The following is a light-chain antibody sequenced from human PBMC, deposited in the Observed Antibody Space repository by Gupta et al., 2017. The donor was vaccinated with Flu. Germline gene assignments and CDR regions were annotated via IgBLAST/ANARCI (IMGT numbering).Light chain of an antibody. CDR2: DAS. CDR1: QSVGSY. J-gene: IGKJ1*01. V-gene: IGKV3-11*01. CDR3: QHRSDSWT. Sequence: EIVLTQSPATLSLSPGERATLSCRASQSVGSYLAWYQQKPGQSPRLLIYDASNRATGSPDRFSGSGSGKDFTLTSSSRETEDSAVYCGQHRSDSWTFGQGTKVVI.